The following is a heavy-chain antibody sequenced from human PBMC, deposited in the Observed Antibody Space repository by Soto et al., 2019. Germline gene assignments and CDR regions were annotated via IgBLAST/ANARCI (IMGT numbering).Heavy chain of an antibody. D-gene: IGHD6-19*01. J-gene: IGHJ6*02. CDR3: ASSPVTGIYYAMDV. V-gene: IGHV4-4*07. CDR2: IYTSGST. CDR1: GGSISSYY. Sequence: PSETLSLTCTVSGGSISSYYWSWIRQPAGKGLEWIGRIYTSGSTNYNPSLKSRVTMSVDTSKNQISLKLSSVTAADTAVYYCASSPVTGIYYAMDVWGQGTTVTVSS.